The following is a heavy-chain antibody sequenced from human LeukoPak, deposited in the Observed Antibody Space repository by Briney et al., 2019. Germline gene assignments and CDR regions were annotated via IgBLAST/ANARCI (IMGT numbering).Heavy chain of an antibody. CDR1: GGSISGSSYY. D-gene: IGHD5-18*01. Sequence: SETLSLTCTVSGGSISGSSYYWGWIRQPPGKGLEWLGSIYYTGRDYYNPSLKSRVTTAVDTSKNHFSLALSSVTAADTAVYYCVRQCMGYSHGYFAYWGQGSLVTVSS. V-gene: IGHV4-39*01. CDR3: VRQCMGYSHGYFAY. CDR2: IYYTGRD. J-gene: IGHJ4*02.